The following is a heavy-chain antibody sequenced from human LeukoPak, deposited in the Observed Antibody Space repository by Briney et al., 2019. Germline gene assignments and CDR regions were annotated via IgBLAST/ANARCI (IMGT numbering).Heavy chain of an antibody. J-gene: IGHJ6*02. CDR3: ARLRVITTRDTYYYYGMDV. CDR2: INPSGGST. Sequence: ASVKVSCKASGYTFTSYYMHWVRQALGQGLEWMGIINPSGGSTSYAQKFQGRVTMTRDTSTSTVYMELSSLRSEDTAVYYCARLRVITTRDTYYYYGMDVWGQGTTVTVSS. V-gene: IGHV1-46*01. CDR1: GYTFTSYY. D-gene: IGHD3-22*01.